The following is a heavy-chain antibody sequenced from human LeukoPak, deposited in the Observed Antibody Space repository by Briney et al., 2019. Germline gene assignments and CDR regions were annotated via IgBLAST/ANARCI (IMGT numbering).Heavy chain of an antibody. CDR3: DRESRGKLFASPDY. D-gene: IGHD3-10*01. CDR1: GFTFSSLV. J-gene: IGHJ4*02. V-gene: IGHV3-33*01. Sequence: PGRSVPHLLASSGFTFSSLVRRCVRQAPGKGLEWVAIIWYNGRNETYADSVKGRFTISRDNSKNTLYLYMNSLRAEDTAVYYCDRESRGKLFASPDYWGQGTLVTVSS. CDR2: IWYNGRNE.